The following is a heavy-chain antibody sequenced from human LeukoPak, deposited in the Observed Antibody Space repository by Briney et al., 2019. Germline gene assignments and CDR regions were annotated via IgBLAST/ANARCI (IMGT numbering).Heavy chain of an antibody. J-gene: IGHJ4*02. CDR3: ARDWGYDSSGYNFDY. CDR2: ISSSSSYI. Sequence: GGSLRLPCAASGFTFSSYSMNWVRQAPGKGLEWVSSISSSSSYIYYADSVKGRFTISRDNAKNSLYLQMNSLRAEDTAVYYCARDWGYDSSGYNFDYWGQGTLVTVSS. D-gene: IGHD3-22*01. CDR1: GFTFSSYS. V-gene: IGHV3-21*01.